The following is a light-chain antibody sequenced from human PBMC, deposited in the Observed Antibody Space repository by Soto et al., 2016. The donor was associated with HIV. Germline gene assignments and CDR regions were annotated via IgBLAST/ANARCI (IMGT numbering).Light chain of an antibody. CDR2: AAS. V-gene: IGKV1-NL1*01. CDR1: QGISNS. CDR3: QQYYTYPPIT. Sequence: DIQMTQSPSSLSASIGDRVTITCRASQGISNSLAWYQQKPGKAPKLLLYAASRLESGVPSRFSGSGSGTDYTLTISSLQPEDFATYYCQQYYTYPPITFGGGPGGDQT. J-gene: IGKJ4*01.